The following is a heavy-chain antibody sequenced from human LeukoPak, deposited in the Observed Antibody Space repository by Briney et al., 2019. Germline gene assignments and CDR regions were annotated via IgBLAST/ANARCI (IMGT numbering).Heavy chain of an antibody. CDR3: AAGPSAGTWAFDY. Sequence: GGSLRLSCAASGFTFSSYAMSWVRQAPGTGLEWVSAFSGSGGSTYYADSVKGRFTISRDNSKNTLYLQMNSLSAEDTAVYYSAAGPSAGTWAFDYWGQGTLVTVSS. V-gene: IGHV3-23*01. CDR1: GFTFSSYA. CDR2: FSGSGGST. D-gene: IGHD6-13*01. J-gene: IGHJ4*02.